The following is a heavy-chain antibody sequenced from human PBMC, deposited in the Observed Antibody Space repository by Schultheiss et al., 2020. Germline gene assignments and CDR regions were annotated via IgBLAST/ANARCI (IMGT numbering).Heavy chain of an antibody. D-gene: IGHD3-3*01. CDR2: IIPIFGTA. V-gene: IGHV1-69*13. Sequence: SVKVSCKASGGTFSSYAISWVRQAPGQGLEWMGGIIPIFGTANYAQKFQGRVTITADESTSTAYMELSSLRSEDTAVYHCARELELTYDFWSGYPPRWYYYGMDVWGKGTTVTVSS. J-gene: IGHJ6*04. CDR1: GGTFSSYA. CDR3: ARELELTYDFWSGYPPRWYYYGMDV.